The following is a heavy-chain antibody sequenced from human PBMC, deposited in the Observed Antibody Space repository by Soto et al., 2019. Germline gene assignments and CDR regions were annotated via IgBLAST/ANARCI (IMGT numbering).Heavy chain of an antibody. J-gene: IGHJ2*01. CDR3: ARDQYGDNWYFDL. Sequence: QVQLQESGPGLVKPSQTLSLTCTVSGGSISSGGYYWSWIRQHPGKGLEWIGYIYYSGSTYYNPSLKSRVTMSLDTSKNQFSLELRSVTAADTAVYYCARDQYGDNWYFDLWGRGTLVTVSS. CDR1: GGSISSGGYY. D-gene: IGHD4-17*01. V-gene: IGHV4-31*03. CDR2: IYYSGST.